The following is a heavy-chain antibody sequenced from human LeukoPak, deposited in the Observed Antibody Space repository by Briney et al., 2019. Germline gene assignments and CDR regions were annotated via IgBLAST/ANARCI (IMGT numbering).Heavy chain of an antibody. Sequence: PSETLSLTCTVSGGSISSSSYYWGWIRQPPGKGLEWIGSIYYSGSTYYNPSLKSRITMSVDTSKNQFSLKLSSVTAADTAVYYCARHGQGPDWYFDLWGRGTLVTVSS. V-gene: IGHV4-39*01. J-gene: IGHJ2*01. CDR2: IYYSGST. CDR3: ARHGQGPDWYFDL. CDR1: GGSISSSSYY.